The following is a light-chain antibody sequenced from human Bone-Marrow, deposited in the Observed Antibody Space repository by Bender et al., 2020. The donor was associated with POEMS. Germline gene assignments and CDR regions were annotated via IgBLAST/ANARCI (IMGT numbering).Light chain of an antibody. Sequence: QSALTQPASVSGSPGQSITISCTGTSSDIGGYNFVSWYQQYPGKAPKLMIYDVTERPSGVPDRFSGSKSGTSASLAITGLQAEDEGDYYCQSYDNSLGGWVFGGGTKLTVL. CDR2: DVT. CDR3: QSYDNSLGGWV. CDR1: SSDIGGYNF. J-gene: IGLJ3*02. V-gene: IGLV2-14*03.